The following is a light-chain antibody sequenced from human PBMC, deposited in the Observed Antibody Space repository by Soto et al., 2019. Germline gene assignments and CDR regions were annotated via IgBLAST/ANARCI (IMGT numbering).Light chain of an antibody. CDR1: SSDVGGYNY. V-gene: IGLV2-14*01. CDR2: EVS. Sequence: QSALTQPASVSGSPGQSIPISCTGTSSDVGGYNYVSWYQQHPGKAPKLMIYEVSNRPSGVSNRFSGSKSGNTDSLTISGLQAEDKADYYCSSYTSSSTLPYVFGTGTKLTVL. J-gene: IGLJ1*01. CDR3: SSYTSSSTLPYV.